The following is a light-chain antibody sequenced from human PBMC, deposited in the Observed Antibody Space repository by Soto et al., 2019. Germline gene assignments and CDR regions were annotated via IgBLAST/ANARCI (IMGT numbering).Light chain of an antibody. Sequence: ILLTQSPATLSLSPGERATLSCRASQNIDNKLVWYQQKPGQVPRLLIYDASTRATGIPARFSGSGSGTEFTLTISSLQSEDFAFYYCQQFHYWWTFGQGTKVDIK. CDR3: QQFHYWWT. V-gene: IGKV3-15*01. J-gene: IGKJ1*01. CDR1: QNIDNK. CDR2: DAS.